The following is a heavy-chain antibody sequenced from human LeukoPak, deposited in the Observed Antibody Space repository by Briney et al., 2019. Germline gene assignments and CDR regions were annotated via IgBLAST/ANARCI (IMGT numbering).Heavy chain of an antibody. D-gene: IGHD1-26*01. J-gene: IGHJ4*02. CDR1: GGTFSSYA. V-gene: IGHV1-69*05. CDR2: IIPIFGTA. Sequence: SVKVSCKASGGTFSSYAISWVRQAPGQGLEWMGGIIPIFGTANYAQKFQGRVTITTDESTSTAYMELSSLRSVDTAVYYCARGHSGSYSGDYWGQGTLVTVSS. CDR3: ARGHSGSYSGDY.